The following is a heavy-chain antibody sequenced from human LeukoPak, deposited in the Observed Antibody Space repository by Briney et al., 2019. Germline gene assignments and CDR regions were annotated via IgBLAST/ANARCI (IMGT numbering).Heavy chain of an antibody. Sequence: SETLSLTCTVSGGSLSSSSYYWGWIRQPPGRGLEWIGNIYYSGNTFYNPSLESRVTISVDASKNQFSLKLTSMTAADTAVYYCARRMAVRPKYYFDSWGQGILVTVSS. D-gene: IGHD6-6*01. CDR2: IYYSGNT. J-gene: IGHJ4*02. CDR1: GGSLSSSSYY. V-gene: IGHV4-39*01. CDR3: ARRMAVRPKYYFDS.